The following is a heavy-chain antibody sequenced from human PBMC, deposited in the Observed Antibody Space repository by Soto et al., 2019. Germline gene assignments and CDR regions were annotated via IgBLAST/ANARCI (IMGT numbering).Heavy chain of an antibody. CDR2: ISSSSRTI. CDR3: AREWDGDGYNSGWFDP. CDR1: GFTFSSYS. Sequence: EVQLVESGGGSVQPGGSLRLSCAASGFTFSSYSMNWVRQAPGKGLEWVSYISSSSRTIYCADSVKGRFTISRDNAKNSLYLQMNSLRAEDTAVYYCAREWDGDGYNSGWFDPWGQGTLVTVSS. D-gene: IGHD5-12*01. V-gene: IGHV3-48*01. J-gene: IGHJ5*02.